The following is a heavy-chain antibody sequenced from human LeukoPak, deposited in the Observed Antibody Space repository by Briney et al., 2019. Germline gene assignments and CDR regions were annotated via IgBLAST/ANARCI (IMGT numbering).Heavy chain of an antibody. D-gene: IGHD6-6*01. CDR1: GGSISSYY. Sequence: SETLSLTCTVSGGSISSYYWSWIRQPPGKGLEWMGYIYYSGSTNYNPSLKSRVTISVDTSKNQFSLKLSSVTAADTAVYYCARQEYSSSSFDYWGQGTLVTVSS. V-gene: IGHV4-59*01. CDR3: ARQEYSSSSFDY. J-gene: IGHJ4*02. CDR2: IYYSGST.